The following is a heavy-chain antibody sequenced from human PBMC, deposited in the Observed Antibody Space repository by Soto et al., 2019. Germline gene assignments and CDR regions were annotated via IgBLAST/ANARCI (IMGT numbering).Heavy chain of an antibody. CDR1: GFSLSNARMG. Sequence: QVTLKESGPVLVKPTETLTLTCTVSGFSLSNARMGVSWIRQPPGKALEWLAHIFSNDEKSYSTSLKSRLTISKDTSKSQVVLTMTNMDPVDTATYYWARRGSSGWYNYWGQGTLVTVSS. V-gene: IGHV2-26*01. CDR3: ARRGSSGWYNY. J-gene: IGHJ4*02. CDR2: IFSNDEK. D-gene: IGHD6-19*01.